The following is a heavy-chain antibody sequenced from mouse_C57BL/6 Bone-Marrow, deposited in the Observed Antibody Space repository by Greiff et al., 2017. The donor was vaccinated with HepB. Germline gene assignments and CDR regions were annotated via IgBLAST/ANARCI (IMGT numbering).Heavy chain of an antibody. CDR2: MNPSSGYT. CDR1: GYTFTSYW. V-gene: IGHV1-7*01. Sequence: VQLQQSGAELAKPGASVKLSCKASGYTFTSYWMHWVKQRPGQGLEWIGYMNPSSGYTKYNQKFKDKATLTADKSSSTAYMQLSSLTYEDSAVYYCARGGLPWDWYFDVWGTGTTVTVSS. J-gene: IGHJ1*03. CDR3: ARGGLPWDWYFDV. D-gene: IGHD2-2*01.